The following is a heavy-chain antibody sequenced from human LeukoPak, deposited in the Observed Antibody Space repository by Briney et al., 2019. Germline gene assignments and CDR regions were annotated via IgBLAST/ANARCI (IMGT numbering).Heavy chain of an antibody. Sequence: GGSLRLSCAASGFTFSSYAMHWVRQAPGKGLEWVAVISYDGSNKYYADSVKGRFTISRDNSKNTLYLQMNSLRAEDTAVYYCAREQIYCGGGSCYSGLDYWGQGTLVTVSS. CDR2: ISYDGSNK. CDR1: GFTFSSYA. D-gene: IGHD2-15*01. J-gene: IGHJ4*02. CDR3: AREQIYCGGGSCYSGLDY. V-gene: IGHV3-30-3*01.